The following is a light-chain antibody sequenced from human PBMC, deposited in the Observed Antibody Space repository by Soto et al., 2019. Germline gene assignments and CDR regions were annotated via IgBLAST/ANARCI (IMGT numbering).Light chain of an antibody. CDR1: SSDVGGYNY. V-gene: IGLV2-14*01. Sequence: QSALTQPASVSGSPGQSITISCTGTSSDVGGYNYVSWYQQHPGKAPKLMIYDVSNRPSGVSNRFSGSKSGNTASLTISWLQAEDEADYYCSSSTSSSPYVFGTGTKVTVL. J-gene: IGLJ1*01. CDR3: SSSTSSSPYV. CDR2: DVS.